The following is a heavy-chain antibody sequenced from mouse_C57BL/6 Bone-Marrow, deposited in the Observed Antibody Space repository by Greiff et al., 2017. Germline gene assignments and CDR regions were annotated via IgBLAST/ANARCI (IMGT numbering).Heavy chain of an antibody. J-gene: IGHJ2*01. V-gene: IGHV1-26*01. CDR1: GYTFTDYY. CDR2: INPNNGGT. Sequence: EVQLQQSGPELVKPGASVKISCKASGYTFTDYYMNWVKQSHGKSLEWIGDINPNNGGTSYNQKFKGKATLTVDKSSSTAYMELRSLTSEDSAVYYCARERLWNYFDYWGQGTTLTVSS. D-gene: IGHD1-1*02. CDR3: ARERLWNYFDY.